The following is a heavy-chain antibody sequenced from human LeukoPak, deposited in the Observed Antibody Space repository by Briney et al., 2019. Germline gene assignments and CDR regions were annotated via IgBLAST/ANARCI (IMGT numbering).Heavy chain of an antibody. Sequence: PSETLSLTCTVSGDSINRRYGSWIREPLGKGREWIGYVSDTGRTIDNPSLKRRATISSEASMNKTYLKLNSMTAADTTGYSCAGPTTTFDDWGHGNLVTVSS. CDR1: GDSINRRY. D-gene: IGHD4-11*01. V-gene: IGHV4-59*11. J-gene: IGHJ4*01. CDR2: VSDTGRT. CDR3: AGPTTTFDD.